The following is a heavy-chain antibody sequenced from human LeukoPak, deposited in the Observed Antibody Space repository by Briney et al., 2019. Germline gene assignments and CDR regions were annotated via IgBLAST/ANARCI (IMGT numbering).Heavy chain of an antibody. V-gene: IGHV3-48*03. J-gene: IGHJ6*04. CDR1: GFTFNDYE. CDR2: ISSSGSIT. Sequence: HSGGSLRLSCAASGFTFNDYEMTWVRQAPGKGLEWISYISSSGSITSHADSVKGRFTISRDNAKNSLYLQMNSLRAEDTAVYYCAELGITMIGGVWGKGTTVTISS. CDR3: AELGITMIGGV. D-gene: IGHD3-10*02.